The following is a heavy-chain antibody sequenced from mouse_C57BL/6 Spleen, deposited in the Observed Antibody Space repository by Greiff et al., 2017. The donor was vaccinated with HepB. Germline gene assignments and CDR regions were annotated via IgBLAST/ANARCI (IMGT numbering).Heavy chain of an antibody. Sequence: QVQLQQSGAELVRPGASVTLSCKASGYTFTDYEMHWVKQTPVHGLEWIGAIDPETGGTAYNQKFKGKAILTADKSSSTAYMELRSLTSEDSAVYYCTRPYYGSSSLYYFDYWGQGTTLTVSS. J-gene: IGHJ2*01. CDR1: GYTFTDYE. CDR3: TRPYYGSSSLYYFDY. D-gene: IGHD1-1*01. V-gene: IGHV1-15*01. CDR2: IDPETGGT.